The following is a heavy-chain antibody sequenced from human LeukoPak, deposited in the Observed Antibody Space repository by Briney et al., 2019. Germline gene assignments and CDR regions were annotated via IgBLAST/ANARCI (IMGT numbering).Heavy chain of an antibody. CDR1: GYSFTRYW. D-gene: IGHD6-19*01. CDR2: IYPGDSDT. V-gene: IGHV5-51*01. Sequence: GESLKISCKGSGYSFTRYWIGWVRQMPGKGLEWMGIIYPGDSDTRYSPSFQGQVTISADKSISTAYLQWSSLKASDTAMYYCARGPWYSRGPLGPSEYYFDYWGQGTLVTVSS. J-gene: IGHJ4*02. CDR3: ARGPWYSRGPLGPSEYYFDY.